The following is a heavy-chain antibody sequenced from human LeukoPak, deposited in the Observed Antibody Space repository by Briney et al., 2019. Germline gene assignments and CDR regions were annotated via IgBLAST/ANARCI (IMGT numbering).Heavy chain of an antibody. CDR2: MNEYSTTI. CDR3: ARGGVNPVDH. V-gene: IGHV3-74*01. CDR1: RFPFNSFW. D-gene: IGHD1-14*01. J-gene: IGHJ4*02. Sequence: GGSLRLSCAASRFPFNSFWMHWVSQAPGKGLVWVSDMNEYSTTIRYADSVKGRFTISRDNAKSILYLQMNNLRAEDTAMYFCARGGVNPVDHWGQGTLFTVSS.